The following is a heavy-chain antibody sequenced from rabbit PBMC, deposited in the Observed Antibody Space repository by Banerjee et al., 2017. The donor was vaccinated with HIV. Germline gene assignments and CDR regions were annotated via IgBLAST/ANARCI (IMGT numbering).Heavy chain of an antibody. D-gene: IGHD4-1*01. V-gene: IGHV1S45*01. CDR1: GIDFSSYG. CDR2: INTSSGDT. CDR3: ARDLAGVIGWNFNL. Sequence: QEQLVESGGGLVTLGGSLELSCKASGIDFSSYGISWVRQAPGKGLEWIACINTSSGDTVYATWAKGRFTISKASWTTVTLQMTSLTAADTASYFCARDLAGVIGWNFNLWGQGTLVTVS. J-gene: IGHJ4*01.